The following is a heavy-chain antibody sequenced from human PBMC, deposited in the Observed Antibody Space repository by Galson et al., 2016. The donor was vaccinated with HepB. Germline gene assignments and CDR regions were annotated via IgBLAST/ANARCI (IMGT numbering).Heavy chain of an antibody. CDR3: AKDALFYGSGNYVHY. CDR2: ISYDGSNK. V-gene: IGHV3-30*04. CDR1: GFTFSSYA. D-gene: IGHD3-10*01. Sequence: SLRLSCAASGFTFSSYAMHRVRQAPGKGLEWVAVISYDGSNKYFAASVKGRFTISRDNSKNTLYLQMNSLRAEDTAVYYCAKDALFYGSGNYVHYWGQGTLVTVSS. J-gene: IGHJ4*02.